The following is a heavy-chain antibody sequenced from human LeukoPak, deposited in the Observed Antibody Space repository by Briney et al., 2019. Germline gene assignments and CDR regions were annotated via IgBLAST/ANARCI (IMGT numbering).Heavy chain of an antibody. CDR3: ARAVRYCSSTSCYPTPYYFDY. Sequence: SETLSLTCTVSGGSIGSGDYYCSWIRQPPGKGLEWIGYIYYSGSTYYNPSPKNRVTISVGTSKNQFSLKLSSVTATDTAVYYCARAVRYCSSTSCYPTPYYFDYWGQGTLVTVSS. CDR1: GGSIGSGDYY. CDR2: IYYSGST. V-gene: IGHV4-30-4*08. D-gene: IGHD2-2*01. J-gene: IGHJ4*02.